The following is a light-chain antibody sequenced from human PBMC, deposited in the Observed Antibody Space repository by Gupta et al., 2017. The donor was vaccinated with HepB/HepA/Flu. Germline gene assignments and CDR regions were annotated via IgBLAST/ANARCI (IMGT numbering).Light chain of an antibody. CDR1: QSVSSK. CDR2: GAS. V-gene: IGKV3-15*01. J-gene: IGKJ1*01. Sequence: VMTQSPATLSVSPGEGATLSCRSSQSVSSKLGWYQQKPGQATRLLIYGASNRATGIPTRFSGSGSGTEFTLTISSLQSEDVAVYYCQQYNNRPTFGRGTEVEIK. CDR3: QQYNNRPT.